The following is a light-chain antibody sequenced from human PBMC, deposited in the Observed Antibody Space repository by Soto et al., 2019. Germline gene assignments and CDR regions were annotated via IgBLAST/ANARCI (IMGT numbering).Light chain of an antibody. CDR1: QSILYSTNNKNY. CDR3: QQYYSLPLT. Sequence: DIVMTQSPDSLAVSLGERATINCKSSQSILYSTNNKNYLAWYQQKPGQPPKLLIYWASTRESGVPDRFSGSGSGTYFTLTIYSLQAEDVAVYYCQQYYSLPLTFGGGTKVEIK. V-gene: IGKV4-1*01. J-gene: IGKJ4*01. CDR2: WAS.